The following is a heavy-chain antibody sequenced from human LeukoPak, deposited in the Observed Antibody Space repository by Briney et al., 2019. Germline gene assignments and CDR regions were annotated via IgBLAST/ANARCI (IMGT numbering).Heavy chain of an antibody. J-gene: IGHJ4*02. CDR2: ISWNSGSI. D-gene: IGHD6-13*01. V-gene: IGHV3-9*01. Sequence: GGSLRLSCAASGFTFDDYAMHWVRQAPGKGLEWVSGISWNSGSIGYADSVKGRFTISRDNAKNSLYLQMNSLRAEDTALYYCAKGSSWYYFDYWGQGTLVTVSS. CDR3: AKGSSWYYFDY. CDR1: GFTFDDYA.